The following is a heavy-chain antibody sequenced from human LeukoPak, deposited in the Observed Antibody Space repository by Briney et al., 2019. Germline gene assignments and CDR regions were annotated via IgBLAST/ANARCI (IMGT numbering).Heavy chain of an antibody. V-gene: IGHV4-61*02. CDR2: IHTSGRT. D-gene: IGHD3-22*01. Sequence: PSQTLSLTCTVSGDSLSSGSYYWSWIRPPAGKGLECIARIHTSGRTNYNPSLKSRVTISADTSKNQFSLKLSSVTAADTAVYYCARGVTYYYDSSGYLYWGQGTLVTVSS. CDR1: GDSLSSGSYY. CDR3: ARGVTYYYDSSGYLY. J-gene: IGHJ4*02.